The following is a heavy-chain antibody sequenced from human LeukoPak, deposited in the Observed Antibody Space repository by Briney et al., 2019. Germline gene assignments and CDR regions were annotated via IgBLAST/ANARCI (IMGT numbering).Heavy chain of an antibody. CDR1: GGSFSGYY. CDR3: ARAPITIFDYGMDV. D-gene: IGHD3-3*01. CDR2: IYYSGST. V-gene: IGHV4-59*01. J-gene: IGHJ6*02. Sequence: SETLSLTCAVYGGSFSGYYWSWIRQPPGKGLEWIGYIYYSGSTNYNPSLKSRVTISVDTSKNQFSLKLSSVTAADTAVYYCARAPITIFDYGMDVWGQGTTVTVSS.